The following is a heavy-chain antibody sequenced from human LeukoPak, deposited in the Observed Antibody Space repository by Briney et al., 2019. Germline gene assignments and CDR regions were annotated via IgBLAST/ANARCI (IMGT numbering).Heavy chain of an antibody. CDR1: GFTISDYS. V-gene: IGHV3-48*01. J-gene: IGHJ6*02. CDR3: ARGYDQRGYYYYALDV. D-gene: IGHD3-3*01. CDR2: ISSSGSAI. Sequence: GGSLRLSCAASGFTISDYSIDWVRQAPGKGLEWVSYISSSGSAIDYADSVKGRFTISRDNAENSPYLQMNGLRAEDTAVYYCARGYDQRGYYYYALDVWGQGTTVTVSS.